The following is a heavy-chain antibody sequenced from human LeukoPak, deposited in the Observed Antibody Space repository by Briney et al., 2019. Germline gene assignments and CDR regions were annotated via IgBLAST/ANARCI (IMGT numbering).Heavy chain of an antibody. J-gene: IGHJ5*02. Sequence: GGSLSLSCAASGFTFSSYGMHWVRQAPGKGLEWVAFIRYDGSNKYYADSVKGRFTISRDNSKNTLYLQMNSLRAEDTAVYYGTTGTTTSNWFDPWGQGTLVTVSS. V-gene: IGHV3-30*02. CDR1: GFTFSSYG. CDR3: TTGTTTSNWFDP. D-gene: IGHD1-1*01. CDR2: IRYDGSNK.